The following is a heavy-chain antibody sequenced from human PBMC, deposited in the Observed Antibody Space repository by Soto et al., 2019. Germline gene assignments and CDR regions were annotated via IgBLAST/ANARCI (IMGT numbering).Heavy chain of an antibody. CDR3: ARHDGSGTFDY. CDR2: IYYSGST. J-gene: IGHJ4*02. D-gene: IGHD3-10*01. CDR1: GGSISSSSYY. Sequence: QLQLQESGPGLVKPSETLSLTCTVSGGSISSSSYYWGWIRQPPGKGLEWIGTIYYSGSTSYNPSLKSXXTXSXXTSTNQFSLNLSSVTAADTAVYYCARHDGSGTFDYWGQGTLVTVSS. V-gene: IGHV4-39*01.